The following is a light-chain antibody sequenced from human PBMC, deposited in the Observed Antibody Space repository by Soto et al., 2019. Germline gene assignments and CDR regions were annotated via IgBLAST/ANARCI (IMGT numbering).Light chain of an antibody. V-gene: IGLV1-44*01. CDR3: SSYTSSSTLVV. J-gene: IGLJ2*01. Sequence: QSVLTQPPSASGTPGQRVTISCSGSGSNIGSHTVSWYQQLPGTAPNLLIYSNDQRPSGVPDRFSGSKSGTSASLAISGLQAEDEADYYCSSYTSSSTLVVFGGGTKLTVL. CDR2: SND. CDR1: GSNIGSHT.